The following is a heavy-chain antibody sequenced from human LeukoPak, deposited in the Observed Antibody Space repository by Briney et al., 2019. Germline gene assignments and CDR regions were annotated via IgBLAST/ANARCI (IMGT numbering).Heavy chain of an antibody. V-gene: IGHV1-8*03. CDR2: MNPKSGNT. J-gene: IGHJ4*02. Sequence: ASVKVSCKASGYTFTNYDINWVRQATGQGLEWMGWMNPKSGNTGYAQKFRDRVTITRDTSRSTVYMELSSLRSEDTAVYYCANQQSRYDILTGYYRYFDYWGQGTLVTVSS. CDR3: ANQQSRYDILTGYYRYFDY. D-gene: IGHD3-9*01. CDR1: GYTFTNYD.